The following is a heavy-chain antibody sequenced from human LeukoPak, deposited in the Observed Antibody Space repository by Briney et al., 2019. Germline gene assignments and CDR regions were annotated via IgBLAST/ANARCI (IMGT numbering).Heavy chain of an antibody. CDR2: IYSDGSVT. CDR1: GFTFSNYW. V-gene: IGHV3-74*01. CDR3: ARDGHSYDFWSGYNYYYYMDV. J-gene: IGHJ6*03. D-gene: IGHD3-3*01. Sequence: GGSLRLSCAASGFTFSNYWMHWVRQVPGRGLVWVSRIYSDGSVTSYADSVKGRFTISRDNAKNSLYLQMNSLRAEDTAVYYCARDGHSYDFWSGYNYYYYMDVWGKGTTVTVSS.